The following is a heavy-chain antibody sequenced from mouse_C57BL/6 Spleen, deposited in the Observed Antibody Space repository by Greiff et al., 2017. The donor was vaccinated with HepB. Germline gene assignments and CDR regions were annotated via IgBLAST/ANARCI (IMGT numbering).Heavy chain of an antibody. D-gene: IGHD2-3*01. CDR3: ADGYYDAMDY. V-gene: IGHV5-6*01. J-gene: IGHJ4*01. CDR1: GFTFSSYG. Sequence: EVNLVESGGDLVKPGGSLKLSCAASGFTFSSYGMSWVRQTPDKRLEWVATISSGGSYTYYPDSVKGRFTISRDNAKNTLYLQMSSLKSEDTAMYYSADGYYDAMDYWGQGTSVTVSS. CDR2: ISSGGSYT.